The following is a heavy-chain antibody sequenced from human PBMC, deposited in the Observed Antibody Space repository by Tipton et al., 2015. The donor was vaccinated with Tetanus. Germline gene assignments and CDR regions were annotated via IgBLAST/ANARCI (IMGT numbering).Heavy chain of an antibody. D-gene: IGHD5-24*01. V-gene: IGHV4-38-2*02. CDR1: GGSISSYY. CDR2: IYRSGSA. J-gene: IGHJ4*02. CDR3: ARVPPLATVYFDY. Sequence: TLSLTCTVSGGSISSYYWSWIRQPPGKGPEWIASIYRSGSASYNPSLKSRVTISVDTSKNQFSLNLSSLTAADTAVYYCARVPPLATVYFDYWGQGTLVTVSS.